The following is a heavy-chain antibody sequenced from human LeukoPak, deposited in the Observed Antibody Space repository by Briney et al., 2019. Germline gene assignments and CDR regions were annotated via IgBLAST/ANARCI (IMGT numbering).Heavy chain of an antibody. CDR1: EYTFTSYW. D-gene: IGHD4-23*01. J-gene: IGHJ4*02. Sequence: GESLKISCKGSEYTFTSYWIGWVRQMPGKGLEWMVIIYHADSDTRYSPSFQGQVTISADKSNSTAFLQWSSLKASDTAVYYCARLLYGGNAFDFWGQGTLVTVSS. CDR3: ARLLYGGNAFDF. CDR2: IYHADSDT. V-gene: IGHV5-51*01.